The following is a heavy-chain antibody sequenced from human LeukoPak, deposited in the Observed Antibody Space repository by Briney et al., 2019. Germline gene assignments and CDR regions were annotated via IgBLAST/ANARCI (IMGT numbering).Heavy chain of an antibody. CDR2: IYRDDDK. D-gene: IGHD6-19*01. Sequence: ESGPTLVKPTQTLTLTCTFSGFSLSTSGVGVGWIRQPPGKALEWLALIYRDDDKRYSPSLKSRLTITKDTSKNQVVLTMTNMDPVDTATYYCARTKPEQSLGYWGQGTLVTVSS. CDR1: GFSLSTSGVG. J-gene: IGHJ4*02. CDR3: ARTKPEQSLGY. V-gene: IGHV2-5*02.